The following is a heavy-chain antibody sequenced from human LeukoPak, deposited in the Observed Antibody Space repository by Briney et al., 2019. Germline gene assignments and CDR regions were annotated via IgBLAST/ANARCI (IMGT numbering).Heavy chain of an antibody. D-gene: IGHD2-21*01. CDR2: ISGRGGSS. CDR1: GFTFSSYA. V-gene: IGHV3-23*01. Sequence: GGSLRLSCAASGFTFSSYAMSWVRQAPGQGLEWVSAISGRGGSSDYADSVKGRFTISRDNSKNTLYLQMNSLRAEDTAVYYCTKDEMRDIVVVIAISYWGQGTLVTVSS. CDR3: TKDEMRDIVVVIAISY. J-gene: IGHJ4*02.